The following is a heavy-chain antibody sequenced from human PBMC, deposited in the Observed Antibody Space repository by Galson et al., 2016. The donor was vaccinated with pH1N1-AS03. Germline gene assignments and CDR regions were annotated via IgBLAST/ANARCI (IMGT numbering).Heavy chain of an antibody. CDR1: GYYFSSYW. J-gene: IGHJ3*02. CDR2: IYPGDSDT. D-gene: IGHD6-13*01. CDR3: ARRSYSSSWMGAFEI. V-gene: IGHV5-51*03. Sequence: QSGAEVKKPGEFLKISCKGSGYYFSSYWVGWVRQKPGKGLEYMGIIYPGDSDTRYSPSFQAHVTISADKSINTAYLQWSSLTASDTAMYYCARRSYSSSWMGAFEIWGLGTMVTVSS.